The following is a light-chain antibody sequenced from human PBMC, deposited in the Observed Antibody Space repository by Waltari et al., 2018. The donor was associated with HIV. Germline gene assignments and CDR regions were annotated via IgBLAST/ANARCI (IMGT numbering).Light chain of an antibody. CDR3: QQRGNWRT. J-gene: IGKJ1*01. Sequence: EVGFTQSPATLSLSPGERATLSCRASQSVSSYLAWYQQKPGQAPRLLIYDASNRATGIPARFSGSGSGTDFTLTISSLEPEDFAVYYCQQRGNWRTFGQGTKVEIK. CDR2: DAS. V-gene: IGKV3-11*01. CDR1: QSVSSY.